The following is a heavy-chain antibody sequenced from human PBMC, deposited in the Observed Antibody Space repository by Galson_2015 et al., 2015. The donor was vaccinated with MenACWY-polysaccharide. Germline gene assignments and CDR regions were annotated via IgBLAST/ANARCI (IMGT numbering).Heavy chain of an antibody. Sequence: SLRLSCAASQFTFSSYPMTWVRQAPGKGLEWVSTIGGRTINKYYADSVRGRFTISRDNSKNTVYLQMNSLRADDTAVYYCARDGDDQRPPDTYDIWGRGTMVTVPS. V-gene: IGHV3-23*01. J-gene: IGHJ3*02. D-gene: IGHD5-18*01. CDR1: QFTFSSYP. CDR2: IGGRTINK. CDR3: ARDGDDQRPPDTYDI.